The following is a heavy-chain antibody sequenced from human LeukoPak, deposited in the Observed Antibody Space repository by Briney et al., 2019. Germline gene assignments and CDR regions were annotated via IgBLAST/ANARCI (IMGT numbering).Heavy chain of an antibody. CDR2: IWYDGSNK. CDR3: ARDPGLPNGMDV. CDR1: RFTFSSYG. V-gene: IGHV3-33*01. Sequence: PGRSLRLSCAASRFTFSSYGMHWVRQAPGKGLEWVAVIWYDGSNKYYADSMKGRFTISRDNSKNTLYLQMNSLRAEDTAVYYCARDPGLPNGMDVWGQGTTVTVSS. D-gene: IGHD3-16*01. J-gene: IGHJ6*02.